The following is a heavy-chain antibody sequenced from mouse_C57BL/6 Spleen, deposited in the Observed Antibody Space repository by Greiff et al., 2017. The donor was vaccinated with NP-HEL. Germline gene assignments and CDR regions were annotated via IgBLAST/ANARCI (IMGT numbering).Heavy chain of an antibody. CDR1: GFTFSDYY. V-gene: IGHV5-16*01. D-gene: IGHD1-1*01. CDR3: ARDNYGDAMDY. Sequence: EVQLVESEGGLVQPGSSMKLSCTASGFTFSDYYMAWVRQVPEKGLEWVANINYDGSSTYYLESLKSRFIISRDNAQNILYLQSSSLKSEDTATYYCARDNYGDAMDYWGQGTSVTVSS. J-gene: IGHJ4*01. CDR2: INYDGSST.